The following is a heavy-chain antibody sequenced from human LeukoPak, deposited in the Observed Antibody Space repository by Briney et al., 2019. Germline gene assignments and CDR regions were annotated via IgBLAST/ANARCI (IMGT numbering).Heavy chain of an antibody. J-gene: IGHJ6*03. CDR1: GYTFTSYG. V-gene: IGHV1-18*01. CDR2: ISAYNGNT. D-gene: IGHD6-13*01. Sequence: ASVKVSCKASGYTFTSYGISWVRQAPGQGLEWMGWISAYNGNTNYAQKLQGRVTMTTDTSTSTAYMELRSLRSDDTAVYYCAREEVAAAGYYYYYYMDVWGKGTTVTVSS. CDR3: AREEVAAAGYYYYYYMDV.